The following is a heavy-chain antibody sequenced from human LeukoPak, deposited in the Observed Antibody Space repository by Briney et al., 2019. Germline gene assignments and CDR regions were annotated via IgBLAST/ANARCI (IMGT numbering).Heavy chain of an antibody. D-gene: IGHD6-13*01. J-gene: IGHJ6*03. CDR2: IYPGDSDT. Sequence: GESLKISCKGSGYTFTTFTSYWIGWVRQMPGKGPEWMGIIYPGDSDTRYSPSFQGQVTISADKSISTAYLQWSSLKASDIAMYYCARLAAAGKVNYYYYYMDVWGKGTTVTVSS. V-gene: IGHV5-51*01. CDR3: ARLAAAGKVNYYYYYMDV. CDR1: GYTFTTFTSYW.